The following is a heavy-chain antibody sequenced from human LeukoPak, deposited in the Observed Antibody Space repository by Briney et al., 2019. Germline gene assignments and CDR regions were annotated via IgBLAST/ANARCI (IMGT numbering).Heavy chain of an antibody. J-gene: IGHJ4*02. Sequence: PSETLSLTCTVSGGSISSYYWSWIRQPPGKGLEXXXXIYYSGSTNYNPSLKSRVTISVDTSKNQFSLKLSSVTAADTAVYYCARVGWYYDSSGYCYYFDYWGQGTLVTVSS. CDR3: ARVGWYYDSSGYCYYFDY. CDR2: IYYSGST. CDR1: GGSISSYY. V-gene: IGHV4-59*01. D-gene: IGHD3-22*01.